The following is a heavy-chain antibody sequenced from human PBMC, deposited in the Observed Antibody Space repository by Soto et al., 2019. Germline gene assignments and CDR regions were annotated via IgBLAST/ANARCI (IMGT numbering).Heavy chain of an antibody. CDR1: GGTFSSYA. J-gene: IGHJ6*02. Sequence: QVQLVQSGAEVKKPGSSVKVSCKASGGTFSSYAISWGRQAPGQGLEWMGGIIPIFGTANYAQKFQGRVTITADESTSTAYMDLSSLRSEDTAVYYCARVRPTMVRGVISGMDVWGQGTTVTVSS. V-gene: IGHV1-69*01. CDR3: ARVRPTMVRGVISGMDV. CDR2: IIPIFGTA. D-gene: IGHD3-10*01.